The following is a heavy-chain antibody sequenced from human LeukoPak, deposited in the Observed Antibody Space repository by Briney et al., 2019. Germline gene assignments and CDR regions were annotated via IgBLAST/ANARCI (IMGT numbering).Heavy chain of an antibody. Sequence: PGGSLRLSCAASGFTFDDYAMHWVRQAPGKGLEWVSGISWNSGSIGYADSVKGRLTISRDNAKNSLYLQMNSLRAEDMALYYCAKAKGLYYYDSSGYYFDYWGQGTLVTVSS. CDR1: GFTFDDYA. CDR2: ISWNSGSI. CDR3: AKAKGLYYYDSSGYYFDY. J-gene: IGHJ4*02. D-gene: IGHD3-22*01. V-gene: IGHV3-9*03.